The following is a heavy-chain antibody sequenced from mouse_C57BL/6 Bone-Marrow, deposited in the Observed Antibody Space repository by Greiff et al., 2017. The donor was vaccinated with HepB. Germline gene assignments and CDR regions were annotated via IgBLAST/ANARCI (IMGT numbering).Heavy chain of an antibody. CDR3: ARYVYDVFFDY. Sequence: VQLQQSGAELAKPGASVKLSCKASGYNFTSYCMHWVKQRTGQGLEWIGYINPSSGYTKYHQKFKDKATMTADKSSSTAYMQLSSLTYEDSAVYFCARYVYDVFFDYWGQGTTLTVAS. CDR2: INPSSGYT. J-gene: IGHJ2*01. D-gene: IGHD2-2*01. CDR1: GYNFTSYC. V-gene: IGHV1-7*01.